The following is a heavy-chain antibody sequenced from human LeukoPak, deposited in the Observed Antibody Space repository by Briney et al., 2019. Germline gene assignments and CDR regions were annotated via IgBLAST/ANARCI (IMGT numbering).Heavy chain of an antibody. D-gene: IGHD1-26*01. CDR3: ARVGGSYYYAFDI. J-gene: IGHJ3*02. CDR1: GYTFTSYY. CDR2: INPNSGGT. Sequence: GASVKVSCKASGYTFTSYYMHWVRQAPGQGLEWMGWINPNSGGTNYAQKFQGRVTMARDTSISTAYMELSRLRSDDTAVYYCARVGGSYYYAFDIWGQGTMVTVSS. V-gene: IGHV1-2*02.